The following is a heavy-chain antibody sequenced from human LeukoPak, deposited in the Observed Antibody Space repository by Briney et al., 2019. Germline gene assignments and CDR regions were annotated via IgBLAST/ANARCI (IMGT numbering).Heavy chain of an antibody. Sequence: GGSLRLSCAASGFTFSTYSLNWVRQAPGKGLEWVSSISYDMSYRYYADSVRGRFTISRDNAKNSLYLQMNSLRAEDTAVYYCARDSSTWSWAEYFQHWGQGTLVTVSS. V-gene: IGHV3-21*01. D-gene: IGHD6-13*01. CDR1: GFTFSTYS. CDR3: ARDSSTWSWAEYFQH. J-gene: IGHJ1*01. CDR2: ISYDMSYR.